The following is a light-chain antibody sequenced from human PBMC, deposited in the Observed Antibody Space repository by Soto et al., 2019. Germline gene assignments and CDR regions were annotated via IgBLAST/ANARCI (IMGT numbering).Light chain of an antibody. CDR3: QKYNSAPRT. CDR2: AAS. J-gene: IGKJ1*01. V-gene: IGKV1-27*01. CDR1: QGISSY. Sequence: DIQMTQSPSSLSASVGDRVTITCRASQGISSYLAWYQQKPGKVPKLLIYAASTLQSGVPSRFSGSGSGTDFTLTISSLQPDDVATHYCQKYNSAPRTFGQGTKVEIK.